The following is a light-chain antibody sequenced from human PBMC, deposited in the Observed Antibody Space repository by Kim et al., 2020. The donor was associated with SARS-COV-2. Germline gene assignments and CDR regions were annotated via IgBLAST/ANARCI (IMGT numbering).Light chain of an antibody. CDR1: QSVSSY. V-gene: IGKV3-11*01. CDR2: DAS. J-gene: IGKJ4*01. CDR3: QQRSNWPPLT. Sequence: ERGGTQAPATLSLSPGERATLSCRASQSVSSYLAWYQQKPGQAPRLLIYDASNRATGIPARFSGSGSGTDFTLTISSLEPEDFAVYYCQQRSNWPPLTFGGGTKMDIK.